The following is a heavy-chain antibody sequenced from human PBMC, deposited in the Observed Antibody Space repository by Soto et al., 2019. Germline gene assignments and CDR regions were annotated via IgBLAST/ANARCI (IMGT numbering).Heavy chain of an antibody. V-gene: IGHV1-69*13. CDR3: ARAHPRIAASSESYYYYYMDV. D-gene: IGHD6-6*01. CDR2: IIPIFGTA. J-gene: IGHJ6*03. Sequence: SVKVSCKASGGTFSSYAISWVRQAPGQGLEWMGGIIPIFGTANYAQKFQGRVTITADESTSTAYMELSSLRSEDTAVYYCARAHPRIAASSESYYYYYMDVWGKGTTVTVSS. CDR1: GGTFSSYA.